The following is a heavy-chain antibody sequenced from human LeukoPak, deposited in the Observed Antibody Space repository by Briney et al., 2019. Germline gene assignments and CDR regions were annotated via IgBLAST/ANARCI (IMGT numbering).Heavy chain of an antibody. Sequence: KTSETLSLTCTVSGGSISSYYWSWIRQPPGKGLEWIGYIYYTGSTTYSPSYKSRVTISIDTSRNQISLKLTSVTAADTAVYYCARHVAVGETAWGQGTLVTVFS. CDR2: IYYTGST. CDR1: GGSISSYY. CDR3: ARHVAVGETA. D-gene: IGHD1-26*01. J-gene: IGHJ5*02. V-gene: IGHV4-59*08.